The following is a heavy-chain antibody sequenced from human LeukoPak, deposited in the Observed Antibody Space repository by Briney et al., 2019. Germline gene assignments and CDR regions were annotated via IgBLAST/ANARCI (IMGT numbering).Heavy chain of an antibody. CDR2: IRYGGSKI. CDR1: GFTFSNYW. V-gene: IGHV3-30*02. CDR3: AKGSHYSDRSGYFIDY. D-gene: IGHD3-22*01. J-gene: IGHJ4*02. Sequence: GGSLRLSCAASGFTFSNYWMSWVRQAPGKGLEWVAFIRYGGSKIFYAGSVKGRFTISRDNSKNTLYLQMNNLRVEDTAVYYCAKGSHYSDRSGYFIDYWGQGTLVTVSS.